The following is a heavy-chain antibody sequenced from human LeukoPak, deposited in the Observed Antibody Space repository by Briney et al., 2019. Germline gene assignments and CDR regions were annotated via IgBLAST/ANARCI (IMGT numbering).Heavy chain of an antibody. J-gene: IGHJ4*02. CDR1: GFTFKTYG. D-gene: IGHD6-19*01. V-gene: IGHV3-30*02. Sequence: GGSLRVSCAASGFTFKTYGMHWVRQAPGKGLDWVAFIEKDGSNKYYADSVKGRFTVSRDNSKNRLYLQMNSLRPEDTALYYCAKDLEQWPAVPEYWGQGTLVIVSS. CDR2: IEKDGSNK. CDR3: AKDLEQWPAVPEY.